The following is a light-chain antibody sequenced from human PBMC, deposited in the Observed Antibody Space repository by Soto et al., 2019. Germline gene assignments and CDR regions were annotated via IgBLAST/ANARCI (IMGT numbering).Light chain of an antibody. Sequence: QSVLTQPPSVSGAPGQRVTISCTGSSSNVGAGYDVHWYQQLPGTAPKLLIYANNNRPSGVPDRFSGSKSGTSASLAITGLQAEDEADYYCQSYDRSLSGGVFGGGTKVTVL. J-gene: IGLJ3*02. CDR3: QSYDRSLSGGV. V-gene: IGLV1-40*01. CDR1: SSNVGAGYD. CDR2: ANN.